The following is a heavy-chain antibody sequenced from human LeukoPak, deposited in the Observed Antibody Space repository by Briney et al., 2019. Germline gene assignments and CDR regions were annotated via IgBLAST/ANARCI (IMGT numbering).Heavy chain of an antibody. CDR3: ARGVYSSGLYFDY. D-gene: IGHD6-19*01. Sequence: SETLSLTCAVYGGSFSGYYWSWIRQPPGKGLEWIGEINHSGSTNYNPSLKSRVTISVDTSKNQFSLKLSSVTAADTAVYYCARGVYSSGLYFDYWGQGTLVTVSS. J-gene: IGHJ4*02. V-gene: IGHV4-34*01. CDR2: INHSGST. CDR1: GGSFSGYY.